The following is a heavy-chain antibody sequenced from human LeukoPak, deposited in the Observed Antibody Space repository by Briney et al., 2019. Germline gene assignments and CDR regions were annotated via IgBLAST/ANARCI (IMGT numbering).Heavy chain of an antibody. Sequence: SETLSLTCTVSGGSISSSSYYWGWIRQPPGKGLEWIGSIYYSGSTYYNPSLKSRVTISVDTSKNQFSLKLSSVTAADTAVYYCARVTAAAGTEFDYWGQGTLVSVSS. CDR2: IYYSGST. D-gene: IGHD6-13*01. V-gene: IGHV4-39*07. CDR3: ARVTAAAGTEFDY. J-gene: IGHJ4*02. CDR1: GGSISSSSYY.